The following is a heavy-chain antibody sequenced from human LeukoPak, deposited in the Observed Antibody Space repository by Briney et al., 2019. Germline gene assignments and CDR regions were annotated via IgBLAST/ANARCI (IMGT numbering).Heavy chain of an antibody. J-gene: IGHJ4*02. CDR3: ARDIFYGDYYFDY. CDR1: GGTFSSYA. CDR2: IIPIFGTA. D-gene: IGHD4-17*01. Sequence: ASVKVSCKASGGTFSSYAISWLRQAPGQGLEWMGRIIPIFGTANYAQKFQGRVTITTDESTSTAYMELSSLRSEDTAVYYCARDIFYGDYYFDYWGQGTLVTVSS. V-gene: IGHV1-69*05.